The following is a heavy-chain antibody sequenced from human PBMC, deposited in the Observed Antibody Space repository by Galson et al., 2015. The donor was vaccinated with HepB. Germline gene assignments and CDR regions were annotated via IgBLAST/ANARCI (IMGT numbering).Heavy chain of an antibody. Sequence: SLRLSCAASGFTFSSYGMHWVRQAPGKGLEWVAFIRYDGSNKYYADSVKGRFTISRDNSKNTLYLQMNSLRAEDTAVYYCAKGGPMVRGVMAYWGQGTLVTVSS. CDR3: AKGGPMVRGVMAY. D-gene: IGHD3-10*01. J-gene: IGHJ4*02. V-gene: IGHV3-30*02. CDR2: IRYDGSNK. CDR1: GFTFSSYG.